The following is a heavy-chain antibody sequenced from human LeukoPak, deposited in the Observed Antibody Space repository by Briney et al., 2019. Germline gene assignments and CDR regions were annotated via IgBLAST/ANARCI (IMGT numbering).Heavy chain of an antibody. CDR3: ARWGFPSFYF. V-gene: IGHV4-59*11. CDR2: IHYSGTT. Sequence: SETLSLTCTVSRGFITSHSWGWVRKPPGKGLEWIGHIHYSGTTSYNPSLTSRVTITSDTSNHQFSLKFSSVTAADTVMYYCARWGFPSFYFWRRGTLVTVSS. J-gene: IGHJ4*02. D-gene: IGHD3-16*01. CDR1: RGFITSHS.